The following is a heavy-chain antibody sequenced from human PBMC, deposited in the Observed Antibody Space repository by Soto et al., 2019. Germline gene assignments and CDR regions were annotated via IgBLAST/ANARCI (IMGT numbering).Heavy chain of an antibody. D-gene: IGHD3-3*01. CDR1: GFTFSDYY. CDR3: ARGGGDFWSGYSNYYYYYMDV. V-gene: IGHV3-11*01. J-gene: IGHJ6*03. CDR2: ISSSGSTI. Sequence: GGSLRLSCAASGFTFSDYYMSWIRQAPGKGLEWVSYISSSGSTIYYADSVKGRFTISRDNAKNSLYLQMNSLRAEDTAVYYCARGGGDFWSGYSNYYYYYMDVWGKGTTVTVSS.